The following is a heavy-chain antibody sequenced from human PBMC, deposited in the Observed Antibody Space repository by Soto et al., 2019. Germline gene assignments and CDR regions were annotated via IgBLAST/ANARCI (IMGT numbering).Heavy chain of an antibody. V-gene: IGHV3-23*01. D-gene: IGHD3-22*01. Sequence: EVQLLESGGGLVQPGGSLRLSCAASGFTFSSYAMSWVRQAPGKGLEWVSTISGSGGTTYYADSLKGRFTISRDNSKNTLYLQMNSLRVEDTAVYYCAKDRYDSSGYFFNDYWGQGTLVTVSS. J-gene: IGHJ4*02. CDR3: AKDRYDSSGYFFNDY. CDR2: ISGSGGTT. CDR1: GFTFSSYA.